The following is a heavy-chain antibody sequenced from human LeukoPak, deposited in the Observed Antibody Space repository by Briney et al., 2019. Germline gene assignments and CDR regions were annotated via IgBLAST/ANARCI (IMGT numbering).Heavy chain of an antibody. CDR3: ARARRDGYNLLGY. D-gene: IGHD5-24*01. Sequence: GASVKVSCKASGYTFTSYDINWVRQAPGQGLEWMGWMNPNSGNTGYAQKFQGRVTITRNTSISTAYMELSSLRSEDTAVYYCARARRDGYNLLGYWGQGTLVTVSS. V-gene: IGHV1-8*03. CDR1: GYTFTSYD. CDR2: MNPNSGNT. J-gene: IGHJ4*02.